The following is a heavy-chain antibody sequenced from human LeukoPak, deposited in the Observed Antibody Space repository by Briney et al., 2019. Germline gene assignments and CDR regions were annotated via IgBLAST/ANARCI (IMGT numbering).Heavy chain of an antibody. V-gene: IGHV3-23*01. CDR3: ARLSFYDRSGYGFDI. D-gene: IGHD3-22*01. Sequence: PGGSLRLPCAASGFTFSSYAMSWVRQAPGKGLEWVSAISGSGGSAFYADPVKGHFTISRDNSKNTLYLQMNSLRAEDTAVYYCARLSFYDRSGYGFDIWGQGTMVTVSS. J-gene: IGHJ3*02. CDR2: ISGSGGSA. CDR1: GFTFSSYA.